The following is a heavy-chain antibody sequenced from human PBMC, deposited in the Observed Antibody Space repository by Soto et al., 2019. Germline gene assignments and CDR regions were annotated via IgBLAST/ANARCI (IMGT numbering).Heavy chain of an antibody. Sequence: GGSLRLSCAASGFTFSSYAMHWVRQAPGKGLEWVAVISYDGSNKYYADSVKGGFTISRDNSKNTLYLQMNSLRAEDTAVYYCARGRNCSGGSCYLDYWGQGTLVTVSS. CDR3: ARGRNCSGGSCYLDY. CDR2: ISYDGSNK. J-gene: IGHJ4*02. CDR1: GFTFSSYA. D-gene: IGHD2-15*01. V-gene: IGHV3-30-3*01.